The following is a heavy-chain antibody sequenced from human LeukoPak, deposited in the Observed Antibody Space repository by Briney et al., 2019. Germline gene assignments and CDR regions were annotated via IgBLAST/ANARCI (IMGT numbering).Heavy chain of an antibody. Sequence: PGGSLRLSCAASGFTFSSYAMSWVRQAPGKGLEWVSAISGSGGSTYYADSVKGRFTISRDNSKNTLYLQMNSLRAEDTAVYYCAKDRRQAARSPSPRKASDIWGQGTMVTVSS. CDR2: ISGSGGST. D-gene: IGHD6-6*01. J-gene: IGHJ3*02. CDR3: AKDRRQAARSPSPRKASDI. CDR1: GFTFSSYA. V-gene: IGHV3-23*01.